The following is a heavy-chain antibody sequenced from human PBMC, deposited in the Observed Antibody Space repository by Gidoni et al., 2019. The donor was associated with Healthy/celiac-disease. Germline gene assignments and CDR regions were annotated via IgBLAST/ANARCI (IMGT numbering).Heavy chain of an antibody. D-gene: IGHD6-19*01. CDR3: AKSSSGWYDAFDI. Sequence: EVQLLASGGGLVQPGGSLRLSCAPSGFTFSSYAMSWVRQSPGKGLEWVSAISGSGGSTYYADSVKGRFTISRDNSKNTLYLQMNSLRAEDTAVYYCAKSSSGWYDAFDIWGQGTMVTVSS. V-gene: IGHV3-23*01. CDR2: ISGSGGST. CDR1: GFTFSSYA. J-gene: IGHJ3*02.